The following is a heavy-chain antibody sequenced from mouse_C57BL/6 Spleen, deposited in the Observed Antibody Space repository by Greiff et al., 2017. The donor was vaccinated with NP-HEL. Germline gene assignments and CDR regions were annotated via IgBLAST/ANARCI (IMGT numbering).Heavy chain of an antibody. CDR1: GYAFSSSW. CDR3: ARSAHYFDY. Sequence: VQLQQSGPELVKPGASVKISCKASGYAFSSSWMNWVKQRPGKGLEWIGRIYPGDGDTNYNGKFKGKATLTADKSSSTAYMQLSSLTSEDSAVYFGARSAHYFDYWGQGTTLTVSS. J-gene: IGHJ2*01. CDR2: IYPGDGDT. V-gene: IGHV1-82*01. D-gene: IGHD3-1*01.